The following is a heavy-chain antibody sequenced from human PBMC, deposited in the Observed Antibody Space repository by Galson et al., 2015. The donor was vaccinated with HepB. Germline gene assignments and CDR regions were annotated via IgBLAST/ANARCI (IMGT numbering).Heavy chain of an antibody. CDR1: GFTFSYYS. CDR2: ISSSSDYI. V-gene: IGHV3-21*01. D-gene: IGHD3-22*01. CDR3: ARDLSFVTYHYDSSGYVDY. J-gene: IGHJ4*02. Sequence: SLRLSCAASGFTFSYYSMNWVRQAPGKGLEWVSSISSSSDYIFYADSVKGRFTISRDNARNSLDLQMESLRAEDTAVYFCARDLSFVTYHYDSSGYVDYWGQGTLVTVSS.